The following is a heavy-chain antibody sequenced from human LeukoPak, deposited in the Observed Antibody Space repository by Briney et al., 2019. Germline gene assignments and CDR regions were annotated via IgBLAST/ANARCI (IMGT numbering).Heavy chain of an antibody. CDR1: SYSISSGSY. V-gene: IGHV4-38-2*01. J-gene: IGHJ4*02. D-gene: IGHD4-17*01. CDR3: ARVTYVDDMLYQYFDY. CDR2: ISHSGNS. Sequence: SETLSLTCAVSSYSISSGSYWGWIRQSPGKGLEWVGSISHSGNSYYNPSLKSRLTMSVDTSKNQFSLKLTSVTAADTALYYCARVTYVDDMLYQYFDYWGQGILVTVSS.